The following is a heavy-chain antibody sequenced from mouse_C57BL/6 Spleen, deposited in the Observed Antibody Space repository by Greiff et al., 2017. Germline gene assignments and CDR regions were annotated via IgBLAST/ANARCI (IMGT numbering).Heavy chain of an antibody. CDR3: ARNYYGSSSHYYAMDY. CDR1: GFSLTSYA. D-gene: IGHD1-1*01. Sequence: QVQLQQSGPGLVAPSQSLSITCTVSGFSLTSYAISWVRQPPGKGLEWLGVIWTGGGTNYNSALKSRLSISKDNSKRQVFLKMNSLQTDDTARYYCARNYYGSSSHYYAMDYWGQGTSVTVSS. CDR2: IWTGGGT. J-gene: IGHJ4*01. V-gene: IGHV2-9-1*01.